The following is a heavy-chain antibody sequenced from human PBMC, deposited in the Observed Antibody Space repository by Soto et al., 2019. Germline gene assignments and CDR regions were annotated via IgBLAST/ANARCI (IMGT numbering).Heavy chain of an antibody. CDR3: ARGRKLGATDTAMLEDM. D-gene: IGHD3-10*02. J-gene: IGHJ3*01. V-gene: IGHV1-2*02. Sequence: WASVKVSCKASGYTFTGYYIHWVRQAPGQGLEWMAWINPNSGGTNYAQKFQGRVTVTRDTSISTAYMELSSLRSDDTAVYYCARGRKLGATDTAMLEDMWGQGTMVTVSS. CDR1: GYTFTGYY. CDR2: INPNSGGT.